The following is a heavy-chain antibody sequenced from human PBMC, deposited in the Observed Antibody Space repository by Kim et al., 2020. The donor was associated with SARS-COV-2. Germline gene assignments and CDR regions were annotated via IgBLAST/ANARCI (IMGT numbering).Heavy chain of an antibody. D-gene: IGHD1-20*01. J-gene: IGHJ4*02. Sequence: ASVKVSCKASGYTFNGHYMHWVRQAPGQGLEWMGRINPKNGDTMYAQKFQDRVTMTKDTSISTVYMELTSLRSDDTALYYCVRAYNWNLLDYWGQGTLVTVSS. CDR2: INPKNGDT. CDR1: GYTFNGHY. V-gene: IGHV1-2*06. CDR3: VRAYNWNLLDY.